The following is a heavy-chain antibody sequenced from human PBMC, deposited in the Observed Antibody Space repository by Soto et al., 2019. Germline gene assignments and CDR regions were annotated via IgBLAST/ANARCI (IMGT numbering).Heavy chain of an antibody. V-gene: IGHV4-31*03. D-gene: IGHD3-22*01. CDR2: IYYSGST. J-gene: IGHJ3*02. CDR1: GGSISSGGYY. Sequence: QVQLQESGPGLVTPSQTLSLTCTVSGGSISSGGYYWSWIRQHPGKGLEWVGYIYYSGSTYYNPSLKSRVTISVETSKNQFFLKLSSVTAADTAVYYCASDPEPGWEYNRVYYDSNGYESGTFDIWGQGTIVTFSS. CDR3: ASDPEPGWEYNRVYYDSNGYESGTFDI.